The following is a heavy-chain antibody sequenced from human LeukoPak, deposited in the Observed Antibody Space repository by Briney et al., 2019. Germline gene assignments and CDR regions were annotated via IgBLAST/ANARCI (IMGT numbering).Heavy chain of an antibody. CDR2: TSYDGSNK. V-gene: IGHV3-30*18. Sequence: GGSLRLSCAATGFTFSSYSMHWVRQAPGKGLEWVAVTSYDGSNKYYADSVKGRFTISRDNSKNTLYLQMNSLRTEDTAVYYCAKGRVGANGYYYYGMDVWGQGTTVTVSS. CDR3: AKGRVGANGYYYYGMDV. D-gene: IGHD1-26*01. J-gene: IGHJ6*02. CDR1: GFTFSSYS.